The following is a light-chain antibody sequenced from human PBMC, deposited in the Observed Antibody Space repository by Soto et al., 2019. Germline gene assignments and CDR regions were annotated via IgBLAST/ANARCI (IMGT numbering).Light chain of an antibody. CDR1: SRDVSTYTY. CDR2: DVI. Sequence: QSVLTQPPSVSGSPGPSVTISCTATSRDVSTYTYVSWYQQHTGKAPNLITYDVIKRPSGDPDRISGSKSGNTASLTISGLQAEEEADYYCCSYAGSYTHGFGTGTKVTVL. V-gene: IGLV2-11*01. J-gene: IGLJ1*01. CDR3: CSYAGSYTHG.